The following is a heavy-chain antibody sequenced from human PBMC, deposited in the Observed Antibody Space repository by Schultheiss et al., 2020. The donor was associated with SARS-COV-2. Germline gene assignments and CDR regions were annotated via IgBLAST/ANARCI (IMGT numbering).Heavy chain of an antibody. D-gene: IGHD1-26*01. CDR1: GYTFTSYG. Sequence: SVKVSCKASGYTFTSYGISWVRQAPGQGLEWMGGIIPIFGTANYAQKFQGRVTITADESTSTAYMELSSLRSDDTAVYYCARNPGMVGATTHFDYWGQGTLVTVSS. V-gene: IGHV1-69*13. J-gene: IGHJ4*02. CDR2: IIPIFGTA. CDR3: ARNPGMVGATTHFDY.